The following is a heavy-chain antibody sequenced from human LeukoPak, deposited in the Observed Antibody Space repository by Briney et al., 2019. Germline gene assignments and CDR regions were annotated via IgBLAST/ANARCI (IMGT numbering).Heavy chain of an antibody. CDR2: IRNKANSYTT. D-gene: IGHD4-17*01. V-gene: IGHV3-72*01. CDR1: GFTFSDHY. J-gene: IGHJ3*02. Sequence: PGGSLRLSCAASGFTFSDHYMDWVRQAPGKGLEWVGRIRNKANSYTTEYAVSVRGRFTISRDDSKRSLYLQLNSLKTEDTAVYYCTTMYGDYAFDIWGQGTMVTVSS. CDR3: TTMYGDYAFDI.